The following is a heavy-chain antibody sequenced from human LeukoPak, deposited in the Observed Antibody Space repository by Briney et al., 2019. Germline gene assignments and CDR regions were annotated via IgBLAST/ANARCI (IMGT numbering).Heavy chain of an antibody. J-gene: IGHJ4*02. CDR1: GGSTNSYY. Sequence: SETLSLTCTVSGGSTNSYYWSWIRQPPGKGLEWIGYFYYSGSTNYSPSFKSRVTMSVDTSKNQFSLKLTSVTAAGTAVYYCARVRALSYYDSSGDFYYFDYWGQGTLVTVSS. D-gene: IGHD3-22*01. CDR2: FYYSGST. CDR3: ARVRALSYYDSSGDFYYFDY. V-gene: IGHV4-59*01.